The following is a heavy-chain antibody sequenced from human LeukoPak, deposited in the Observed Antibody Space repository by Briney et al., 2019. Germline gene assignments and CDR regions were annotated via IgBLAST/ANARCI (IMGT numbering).Heavy chain of an antibody. V-gene: IGHV4-38-2*02. J-gene: IGHJ4*02. Sequence: SETLSLTCTVSGYSISSGYYWGWIRQPPGKGLEWIGSIYHSGSTYYNPSLKSRVTISVDTSKNQFSLKLSSVTAADTAVYYCAGDPRITIFGVVITTYYYFDYWGQGILVTVSS. D-gene: IGHD3-3*01. CDR2: IYHSGST. CDR1: GYSISSGYY. CDR3: AGDPRITIFGVVITTYYYFDY.